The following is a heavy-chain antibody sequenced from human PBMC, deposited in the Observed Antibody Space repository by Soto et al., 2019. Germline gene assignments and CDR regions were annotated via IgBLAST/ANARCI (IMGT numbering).Heavy chain of an antibody. V-gene: IGHV3-30*18. CDR2: ISYDGSNK. J-gene: IGHJ5*02. D-gene: IGHD6-13*01. CDR3: AKSRTIAAAGTGWFDP. CDR1: GFTFSSYG. Sequence: QVQLVESGGGVVQPGRSLRLSCAASGFTFSSYGMHWVRQAPGKGLEWVAVISYDGSNKYYADSVKGRLTISRDNSKNSLYLQMKSLRAEDTAVYYCAKSRTIAAAGTGWFDPWGQGTLVTVSS.